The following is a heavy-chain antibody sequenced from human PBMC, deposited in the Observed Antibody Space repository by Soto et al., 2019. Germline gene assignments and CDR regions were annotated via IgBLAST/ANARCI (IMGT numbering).Heavy chain of an antibody. J-gene: IGHJ4*02. CDR1: GGSISSGGYS. CDR3: ARGTTIFYDY. Sequence: TSETLSLTCADSGGSISSGGYSWSWIRQPPGKGLEWIGYIYHSGSTYYNPSLKSRVTISVDRSKNQFSLKLSSVTAADTAVYYSARGTTIFYDYWGQGTLVSVSS. CDR2: IYHSGST. D-gene: IGHD1-1*01. V-gene: IGHV4-30-2*01.